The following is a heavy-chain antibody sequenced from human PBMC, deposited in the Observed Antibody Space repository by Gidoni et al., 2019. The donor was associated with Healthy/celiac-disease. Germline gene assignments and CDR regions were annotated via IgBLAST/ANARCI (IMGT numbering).Heavy chain of an antibody. CDR1: GYTFTGYY. D-gene: IGHD3-16*01. CDR3: ARRPEGDYYYYYGMDV. V-gene: IGHV1-2*02. J-gene: IGHJ6*02. CDR2: INPNSGGT. Sequence: QVQLVQSGAEVKKPGASVKVSCKASGYTFTGYYMHWVRQAPGQGLEWMGWINPNSGGTNYAQKFQGRVTMTRDTSISTAYMELSRLRSDDTAVYYCARRPEGDYYYYYGMDVWGQGTTVTVSS.